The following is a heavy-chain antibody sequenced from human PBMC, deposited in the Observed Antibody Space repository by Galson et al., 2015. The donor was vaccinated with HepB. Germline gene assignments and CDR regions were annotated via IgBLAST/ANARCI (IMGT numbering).Heavy chain of an antibody. CDR1: GYTFTSYA. V-gene: IGHV7-4-1*02. CDR2: INTNTGNP. CDR3: ASDRGLNGWQRNWFDP. J-gene: IGHJ5*02. Sequence: SVKVSCKASGYTFTSYAMNWVRQAPGQGLEWMGWINTNTGNPTYAQGFTGRFVFSLDTSVSTAYLQISSLKAEDTAVYYCASDRGLNGWQRNWFDPWGQGTLVTVSS. D-gene: IGHD6-19*01.